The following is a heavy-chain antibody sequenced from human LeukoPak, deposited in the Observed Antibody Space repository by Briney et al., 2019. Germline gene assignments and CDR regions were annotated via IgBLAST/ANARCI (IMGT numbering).Heavy chain of an antibody. CDR2: IYPGDSDT. J-gene: IGHJ4*02. V-gene: IGHV5-51*01. D-gene: IGHD3-10*01. CDR1: GYSFTSYW. CDR3: ATTGGSGSYYDYYLDY. Sequence: GESLKISYKGSGYSFTSYWIGWVRPMPGKGLEWMGIIYPGDSDTRYSPSFQGQVTISADKSISTAYLQWSSLKASDTAMYYCATTGGSGSYYDYYLDYWGQGTLVTVSS.